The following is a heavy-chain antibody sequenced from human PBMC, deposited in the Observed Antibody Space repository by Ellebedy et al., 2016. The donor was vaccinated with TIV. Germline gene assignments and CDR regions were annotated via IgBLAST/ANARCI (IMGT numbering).Heavy chain of an antibody. Sequence: MPSDTLSLTCAVYGGSLSGYYWSWFRQPPGKGLEWSGEIIQSGPMNYSPSLKSRVTISVDKSKNQFSLRLSSVTAADTAVYFCARGIYGSGSVDYWGQGTLVTVSS. CDR1: GGSLSGYY. V-gene: IGHV4-34*01. D-gene: IGHD3-10*01. CDR2: IIQSGPM. J-gene: IGHJ4*02. CDR3: ARGIYGSGSVDY.